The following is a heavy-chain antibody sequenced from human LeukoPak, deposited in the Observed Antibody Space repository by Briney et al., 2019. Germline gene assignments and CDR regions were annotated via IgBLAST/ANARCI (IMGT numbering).Heavy chain of an antibody. V-gene: IGHV4-59*08. J-gene: IGHJ4*02. Sequence: SETLSLTCTVSGGSISSYYWSWIRQPPGKGLEWIGYIYYSGSTNYNPSLKSRVTISVDTSKNQFSLKLSSVTAADTAVYYCARHQTSYSGYDIPTYFDYWGQGTLVTVSS. CDR1: GGSISSYY. CDR3: ARHQTSYSGYDIPTYFDY. D-gene: IGHD5-12*01. CDR2: IYYSGST.